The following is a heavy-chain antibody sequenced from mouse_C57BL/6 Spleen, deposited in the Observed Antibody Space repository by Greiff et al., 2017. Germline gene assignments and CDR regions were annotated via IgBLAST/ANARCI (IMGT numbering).Heavy chain of an antibody. Sequence: VQLQQPGAELVRPGSSVKLSCKASGYTFTSYWMHWVKQRPIQGLEWIGNIDPSDSETHYNQKFKDKATLTVDKSASTAYMQLSSLTSEDSSVYDCALSTTVVARYIDVWGTGTTVTVSS. CDR1: GYTFTSYW. D-gene: IGHD1-1*01. V-gene: IGHV1-52*01. CDR2: IDPSDSET. CDR3: ALSTTVVARYIDV. J-gene: IGHJ1*03.